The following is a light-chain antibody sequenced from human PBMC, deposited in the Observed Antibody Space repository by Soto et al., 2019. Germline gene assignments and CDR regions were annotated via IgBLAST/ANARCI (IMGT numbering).Light chain of an antibody. V-gene: IGKV3D-15*01. Sequence: EIVMTQSPATLSVSPGERATLSCRASQSVSSNLAWYQQKPGQAPRLLIYGASARATGIPARFSGSGSGTEFTLTISSLESEDFAVYYCQQYDSCLYTFGQGTKVDI. CDR2: GAS. CDR3: QQYDSCLYT. CDR1: QSVSSN. J-gene: IGKJ2*01.